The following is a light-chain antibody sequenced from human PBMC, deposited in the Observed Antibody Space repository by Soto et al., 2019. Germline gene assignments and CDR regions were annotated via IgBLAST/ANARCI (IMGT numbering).Light chain of an antibody. CDR1: SSDVGAYKY. CDR3: NSYGGNNYWV. J-gene: IGLJ3*02. Sequence: QSALTQPPSASGSPGQSVTISCTGTSSDVGAYKYVSWYQQHPGKAPKLILYEVDKRPSGVPDRFSGSKSDNTASLTVSGLLAEDEADYYCNSYGGNNYWVFGGGTKVTVL. CDR2: EVD. V-gene: IGLV2-8*01.